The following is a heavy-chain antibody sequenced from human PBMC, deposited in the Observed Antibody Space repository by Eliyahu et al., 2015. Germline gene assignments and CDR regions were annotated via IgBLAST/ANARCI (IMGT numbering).Heavy chain of an antibody. CDR2: INHSGST. CDR1: GGSFSGYY. V-gene: IGHV4-34*01. J-gene: IGHJ4*02. Sequence: QVQLQQWGAGLLKPSETLSLTCAVXGGSFSGYYWSWIRQPPGKGLEWIGEINHSGSTNYNPSLKSRVTISVDTSKNQFSLKLSSVTAADTAVYYCARGDGDSSGWSFDYWGQGTLVTVSS. D-gene: IGHD6-19*01. CDR3: ARGDGDSSGWSFDY.